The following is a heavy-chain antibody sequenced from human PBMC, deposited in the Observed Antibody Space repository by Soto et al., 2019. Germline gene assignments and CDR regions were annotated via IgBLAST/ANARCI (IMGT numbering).Heavy chain of an antibody. Sequence: QVQLQESGPGLVKPSQTLSLTCTVSGVSISSGGYYWRWIRQHPGKGLEWIGYIHHSGSTYYNPSLKSRVTISVDMSKNQFSLKLSSVTAADTAVYYCAILTPIPPTPSLSNWFDPWGQGTLVTVSS. CDR3: AILTPIPPTPSLSNWFDP. V-gene: IGHV4-31*03. J-gene: IGHJ5*02. CDR1: GVSISSGGYY. D-gene: IGHD2-8*01. CDR2: IHHSGST.